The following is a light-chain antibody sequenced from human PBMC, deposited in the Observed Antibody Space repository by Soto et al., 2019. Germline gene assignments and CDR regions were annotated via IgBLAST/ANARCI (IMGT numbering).Light chain of an antibody. CDR1: SSDVGGYKY. J-gene: IGLJ2*01. CDR3: CSYAGSYTKV. CDR2: DVS. V-gene: IGLV2-11*01. Sequence: QSALTQPRSVSGSPGQSVTISCTGTSSDVGGYKYVSWYQQHPGKAPKLMIYDVSKRPSGVPDRFSGSKSGNTASLTISGLQAEDEADYYCCSYAGSYTKVFGGVTKLTVL.